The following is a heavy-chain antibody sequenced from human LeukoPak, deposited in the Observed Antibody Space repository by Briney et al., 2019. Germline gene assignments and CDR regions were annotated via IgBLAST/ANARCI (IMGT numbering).Heavy chain of an antibody. J-gene: IGHJ4*02. D-gene: IGHD1-26*01. CDR2: ISAYNGNT. V-gene: IGHV1-18*01. CDR1: GYTFSTYG. Sequence: ASVKVSCKTSGYTFSTYGISWVRQAPGQGLEWMGWISAYNGNTNYAQKLQGRVTMTTDTSTSTAYMELRSLRSDDTAVYYCARGFEWELQLYYFDYWGQGTLVTVSS. CDR3: ARGFEWELQLYYFDY.